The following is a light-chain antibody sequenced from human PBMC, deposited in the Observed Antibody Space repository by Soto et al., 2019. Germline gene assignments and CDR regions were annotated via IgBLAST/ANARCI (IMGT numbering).Light chain of an antibody. CDR1: QGINNY. V-gene: IGKV1-27*01. CDR3: QNYHIAPFT. CDR2: GAS. J-gene: IGKJ3*01. Sequence: DIQMTQSPSSLSASAGDRVTITCRASQGINNYLAWYQQKTGKVPKLLIYGASTLQSGVPSRFSGSGSGTDFTLTISGLQPEDVATYYCQNYHIAPFTFVPGTKVNIK.